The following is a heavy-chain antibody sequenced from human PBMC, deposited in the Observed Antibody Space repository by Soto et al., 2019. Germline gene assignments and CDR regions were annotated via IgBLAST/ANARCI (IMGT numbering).Heavy chain of an antibody. CDR2: IYYSGST. J-gene: IGHJ4*02. D-gene: IGHD3-3*01. CDR3: ARLPPSGRFLEWFGFFDY. Sequence: AGTLSLTSTVSGGSISSYYWSWIRPPPGKGLEWIGYIYYSGSTNYNPSLKSRVTISVDTSKNQFSLKLSSVTAADTAVYYCARLPPSGRFLEWFGFFDYWGQGTLVNVSS. V-gene: IGHV4-59*01. CDR1: GGSISSYY.